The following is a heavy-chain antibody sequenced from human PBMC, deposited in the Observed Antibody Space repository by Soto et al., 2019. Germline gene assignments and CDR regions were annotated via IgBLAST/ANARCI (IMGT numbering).Heavy chain of an antibody. CDR2: IKQDGSEK. D-gene: IGHD1-26*01. J-gene: IGHJ3*01. Sequence: EVQLVESGGGLVQPGGSLRLSCAASGFTFSSYWMSWVRQAPGKGLEWVANIKQDGSEKFYVDSVKGRFTASRDNAKNSLYLQMNSLRAEDTAVYYSARHHSRLYRLRFAFALWGQGTLFTVSS. CDR3: ARHHSRLYRLRFAFAL. V-gene: IGHV3-7*01. CDR1: GFTFSSYW.